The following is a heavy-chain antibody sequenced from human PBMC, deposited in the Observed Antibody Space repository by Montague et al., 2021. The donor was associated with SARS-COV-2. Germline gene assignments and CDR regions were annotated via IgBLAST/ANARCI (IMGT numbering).Heavy chain of an antibody. Sequence: CAISGDSVPSNSATWNWVRQSPSRGLKWLGRTYYRSKWYNDYAVSVGGRVTINPDTSKNQFSLQLNSVTPEDTAIYYCTSGREGNYNVMDVWGQGATVTVSS. D-gene: IGHD1-1*01. CDR2: TYYRSKWYN. CDR3: TSGREGNYNVMDV. J-gene: IGHJ6*02. V-gene: IGHV6-1*01. CDR1: GDSVPSNSAT.